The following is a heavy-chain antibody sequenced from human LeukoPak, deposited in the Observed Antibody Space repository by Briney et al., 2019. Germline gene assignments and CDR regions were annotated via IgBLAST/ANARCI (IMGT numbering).Heavy chain of an antibody. J-gene: IGHJ4*02. V-gene: IGHV3-21*01. D-gene: IGHD2-2*01. Sequence: GGSLRLSCAASGFTFSSYSMNWVRQAPGKGLEWVSSISSSSSYIYYADSVKGRFTISRDNAKNSLYLQMNSLRHEDTAVYYCARGCRTIVVVPAAIKLWGQGTLVTVSS. CDR1: GFTFSSYS. CDR3: ARGCRTIVVVPAAIKL. CDR2: ISSSSSYI.